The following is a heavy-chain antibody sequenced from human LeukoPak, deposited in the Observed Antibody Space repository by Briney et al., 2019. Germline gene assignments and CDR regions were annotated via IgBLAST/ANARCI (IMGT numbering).Heavy chain of an antibody. D-gene: IGHD1-26*01. V-gene: IGHV1-18*01. J-gene: IGHJ4*02. CDR2: ISVNNGNA. CDR1: GYTFVNYG. CDR3: AKGGSYGPLDY. Sequence: GASVKVSCKASGYTFVNYGISWVRQAPGQGLEWMGWISVNNGNAKYAQKIQGRVTMTTDTSTSTAYMELRSLRSDDTAVYYCAKGGSYGPLDYWGQGTLVTVSS.